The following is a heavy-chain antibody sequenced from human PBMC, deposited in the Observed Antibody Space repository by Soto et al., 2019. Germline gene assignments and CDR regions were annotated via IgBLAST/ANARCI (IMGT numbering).Heavy chain of an antibody. J-gene: IGHJ4*02. CDR2: ISGYNGNT. V-gene: IGHV1-18*04. CDR1: GYTFTIYG. D-gene: IGHD3-22*01. CDR3: ARVDYYDSSGYYGY. Sequence: QVQLVQSGAEVKKPGASVKVSCKASGYTFTIYGISWVRQAPGQGLEWMGWISGYNGNTDYAQNHQDRVTLTTDESTSSVYMELRSLRSDDTAVYYCARVDYYDSSGYYGYWGQGTLITVSS.